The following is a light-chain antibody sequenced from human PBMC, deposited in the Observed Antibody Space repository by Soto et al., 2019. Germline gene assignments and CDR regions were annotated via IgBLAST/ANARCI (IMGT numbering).Light chain of an antibody. Sequence: QSALTQPASVSGSPGQSVTISCTGTSSDVGGYNYVSWYQQHPGKAPKLMIYDVSNRPSGASNRFAGSKSGNTASLTISGLQAEDEADYYCSSYTSSSIPYVFGGGTKLTVL. J-gene: IGLJ1*01. V-gene: IGLV2-14*01. CDR1: SSDVGGYNY. CDR3: SSYTSSSIPYV. CDR2: DVS.